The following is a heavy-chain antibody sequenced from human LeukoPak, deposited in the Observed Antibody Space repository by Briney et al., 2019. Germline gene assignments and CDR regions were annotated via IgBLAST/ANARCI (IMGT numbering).Heavy chain of an antibody. D-gene: IGHD2-15*01. CDR1: GYSFTGYY. CDR3: ARGYCSAGDCYEFDH. CDR2: INPNNGGT. Sequence: ASVKVSCTASGYSFTGYYMHWVRQAPGQGLEWMGLINPNNGGTNYPQNFRGRVTMTRDTSISTAYMELSRLRSDDTAVYYCARGYCSAGDCYEFDHWGQGTLVTVSS. V-gene: IGHV1-2*02. J-gene: IGHJ4*02.